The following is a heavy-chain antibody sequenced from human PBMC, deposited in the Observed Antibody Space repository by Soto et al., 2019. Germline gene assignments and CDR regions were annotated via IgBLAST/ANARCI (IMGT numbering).Heavy chain of an antibody. J-gene: IGHJ6*02. Sequence: QVQLVQSGAEVKKPGSSVKVSCKTSRDTFNKYAFNWVWQAPGQGLEWMGWIIPIFSSRNYAEKFQGRVTITADDSTSTAYMELRSLRFKDTAVYYCARGETYLGVWGQGTTVTVSS. CDR2: IIPIFSSR. CDR3: ARGETYLGV. V-gene: IGHV1-69*01. D-gene: IGHD3-16*01. CDR1: RDTFNKYA.